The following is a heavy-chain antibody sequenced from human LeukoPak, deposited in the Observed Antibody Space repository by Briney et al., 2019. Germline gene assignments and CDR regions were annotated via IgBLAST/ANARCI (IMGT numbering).Heavy chain of an antibody. CDR3: ARDHRVYGDYLPSY. CDR2: INPNSGGT. V-gene: IGHV1-2*02. CDR1: GYTFTGYY. Sequence: ASVKVSCKASGYTFTGYYMHWVRQAPGQGLEWMGWINPNSGGTNYAQKFQGRVTMTRDTSISTAYMELSGLRSDDTAVYYCARDHRVYGDYLPSYWGQGTLVTVSS. D-gene: IGHD4-17*01. J-gene: IGHJ4*02.